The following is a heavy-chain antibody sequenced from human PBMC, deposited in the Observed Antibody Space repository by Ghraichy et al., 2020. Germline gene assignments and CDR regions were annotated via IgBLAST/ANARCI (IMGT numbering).Heavy chain of an antibody. CDR3: ARGSRVVRFYYYDGMDV. CDR2: ITGSGRNI. Sequence: GGSLRLSCVGSGFTFSGYSMNWVRQSPGKGLEWVSYITGSGRNIFYADSVKGRFTISRDNVQNSLYLQMNSLRDEDTAVYYCARGSRVVRFYYYDGMDVWGQGTTVTVSS. V-gene: IGHV3-48*02. CDR1: GFTFSGYS. D-gene: IGHD4-23*01. J-gene: IGHJ6*02.